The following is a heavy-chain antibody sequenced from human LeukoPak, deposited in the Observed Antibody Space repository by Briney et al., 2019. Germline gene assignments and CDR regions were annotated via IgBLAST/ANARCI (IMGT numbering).Heavy chain of an antibody. CDR1: GYTFTSYY. V-gene: IGHV1-46*01. D-gene: IGHD4/OR15-4a*01. Sequence: ASVKVSCKASGYTFTSYYMHWVRQAPGQGLEWMGIINPSGGSTSYAQKFQGRVTMTRDTSISTAYMELSRLRSDDTAVYYCARYSDYGAFDIWGQGTMVTVSS. CDR2: INPSGGST. CDR3: ARYSDYGAFDI. J-gene: IGHJ3*02.